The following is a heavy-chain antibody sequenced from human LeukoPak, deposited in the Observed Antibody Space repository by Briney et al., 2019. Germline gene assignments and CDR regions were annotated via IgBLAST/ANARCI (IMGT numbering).Heavy chain of an antibody. CDR2: ISYDGSNK. J-gene: IGHJ4*02. V-gene: IGHV3-30-3*01. CDR1: GFTFSSYA. D-gene: IGHD5-24*01. CDR3: ARERRDGYDTDY. Sequence: GGSLRLSCAASGFTFSSYAMHWVRQAPGKGLEWVAVISYDGSNKYYADSVKGRFTISRDNSKNTLYLQMNSLRAEDTAVYYCARERRDGYDTDYWGQGTLVTVSS.